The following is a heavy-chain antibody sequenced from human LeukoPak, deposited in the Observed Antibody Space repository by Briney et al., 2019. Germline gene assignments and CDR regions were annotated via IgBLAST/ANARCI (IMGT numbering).Heavy chain of an antibody. CDR2: ISSSSSYI. CDR3: ASGRRPYSSSWDKHDY. J-gene: IGHJ4*02. D-gene: IGHD6-13*01. V-gene: IGHV3-21*01. CDR1: GFTFSSYS. Sequence: PGGSLRLSCAASGFTFSSYSMNWVRQAPGRGLEGVSSISSSSSYIYYADSVKGRFTISRDNAKNSLYLQMNSLRAEDTAVYYCASGRRPYSSSWDKHDYWGPGTLVTVSS.